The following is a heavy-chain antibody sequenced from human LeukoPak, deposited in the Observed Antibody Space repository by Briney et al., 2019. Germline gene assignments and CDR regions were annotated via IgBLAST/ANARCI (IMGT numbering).Heavy chain of an antibody. CDR2: IIPIFGTA. J-gene: IGHJ4*02. Sequence: SVKVSCKASGGTFSSYAISWVRQAPGQGLEWMGGIIPIFGTANYAQKFQGRVTITPDESTITAYMELSSLRSEDTAVYYCASRSTYYDFWSGYWPDYWGQGTLVTVSS. D-gene: IGHD3-3*01. V-gene: IGHV1-69*01. CDR3: ASRSTYYDFWSGYWPDY. CDR1: GGTFSSYA.